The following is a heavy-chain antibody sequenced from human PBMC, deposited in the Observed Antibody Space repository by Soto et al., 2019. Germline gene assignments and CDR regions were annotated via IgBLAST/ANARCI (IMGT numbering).Heavy chain of an antibody. Sequence: PGESLKISCKGPGYSFTSYWIGWVRQMPGKGMEWMGIIYPGDSDTRYSPSFQGQVTISADKSISTAYLQWSSLKASDTAMYYCARRFNYDSSGYYDAFDIWGQGTMVTVSS. CDR3: ARRFNYDSSGYYDAFDI. V-gene: IGHV5-51*01. J-gene: IGHJ3*02. D-gene: IGHD3-22*01. CDR1: GYSFTSYW. CDR2: IYPGDSDT.